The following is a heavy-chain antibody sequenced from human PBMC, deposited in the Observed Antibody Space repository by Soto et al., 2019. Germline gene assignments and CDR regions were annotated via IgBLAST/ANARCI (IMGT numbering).Heavy chain of an antibody. J-gene: IGHJ6*02. D-gene: IGHD3-3*01. CDR1: GFTFSSYA. Sequence: VGSLRLSCAASGFTFSSYAMSWVRQAPGKGLEWVSAISGSGGSTYYADSVKGRFTISRDNSKNTLYLQMNSLRAEDTAVYYCAKANYDFWSGYTYYYYGMDVWGQGTTVTVSS. CDR3: AKANYDFWSGYTYYYYGMDV. V-gene: IGHV3-23*01. CDR2: ISGSGGST.